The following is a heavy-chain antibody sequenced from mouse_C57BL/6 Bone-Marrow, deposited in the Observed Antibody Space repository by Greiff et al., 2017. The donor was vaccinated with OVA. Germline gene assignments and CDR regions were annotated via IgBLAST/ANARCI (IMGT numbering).Heavy chain of an antibody. CDR2: IYPRDGST. CDR3: ARSASSGYLAWFAY. J-gene: IGHJ3*01. V-gene: IGHV1-85*01. CDR1: GYTFTSYD. Sequence: VMLVESGPELVKPGASVKLSCKASGYTFTSYDINWVKQRPGQGLEWIGWIYPRDGSTKYNEKFKGKATLTVDTSSSTAYMELHSLTSEDSAVYFCARSASSGYLAWFAYWGQGTLVTVSA. D-gene: IGHD3-2*02.